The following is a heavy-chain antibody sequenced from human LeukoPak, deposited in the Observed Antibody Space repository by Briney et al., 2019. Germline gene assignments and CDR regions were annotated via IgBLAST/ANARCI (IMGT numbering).Heavy chain of an antibody. J-gene: IGHJ6*03. CDR3: VANMNNYMDV. Sequence: GGSLRLSSAVSGLTFSTYAMSWVRQAPGRGLEWVASISGNGATTNYADSVKGRFTISRDNSKKTAFLQMNSLRAEDTAVYYVVANMNNYMDVWGKGTTVTVSS. V-gene: IGHV3-23*01. D-gene: IGHD2-15*01. CDR1: GLTFSTYA. CDR2: ISGNGATT.